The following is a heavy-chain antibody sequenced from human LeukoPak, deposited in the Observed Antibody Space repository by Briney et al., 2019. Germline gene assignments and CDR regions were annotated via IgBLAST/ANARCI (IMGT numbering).Heavy chain of an antibody. CDR3: APKGRWLQLQSYFGY. V-gene: IGHV3-30-3*01. J-gene: IGHJ4*02. CDR1: GFTFSSYA. Sequence: GGSLRLSCAASGFTFSSYAMHWVRQAPGKGLEWVAVISYDGSNKYSADSVKGRFTISRDNSKNTLYLQMNTLRAEDTAVYYCAPKGRWLQLQSYFGYWGQGTLVTVSS. CDR2: ISYDGSNK. D-gene: IGHD5-24*01.